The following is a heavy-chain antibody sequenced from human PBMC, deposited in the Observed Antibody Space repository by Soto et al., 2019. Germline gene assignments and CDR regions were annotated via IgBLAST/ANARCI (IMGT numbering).Heavy chain of an antibody. CDR2: IYYIGNT. Sequence: PSETLSLTCIVSNGSISSRSSYWGWIRQTPGKGLEWIGSIYYIGNTYYNPSLKSRVTISIDTSKTQFSLKLNSVTAADTAVYYCARTKTSSTSFHVDYWGQGTQVTVSS. V-gene: IGHV4-39*07. CDR3: ARTKTSSTSFHVDY. J-gene: IGHJ4*02. D-gene: IGHD2-2*01. CDR1: NGSISSRSSY.